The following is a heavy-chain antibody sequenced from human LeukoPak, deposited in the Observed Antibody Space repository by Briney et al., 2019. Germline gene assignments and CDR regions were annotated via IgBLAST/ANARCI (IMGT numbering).Heavy chain of an antibody. CDR3: ARESLGSSGYYRDY. CDR1: GFTFSSYS. J-gene: IGHJ4*02. V-gene: IGHV3-21*01. CDR2: ISSSSSYI. D-gene: IGHD3-22*01. Sequence: GGSLRLSCAASGFTFSSYSMNWVRQAPGKGLEWVSSISSSSSYIYYAGSVKGRFTISRDNAKSSLYLQMNSLRAEDTAVYYCARESLGSSGYYRDYWGQGTLVTVSS.